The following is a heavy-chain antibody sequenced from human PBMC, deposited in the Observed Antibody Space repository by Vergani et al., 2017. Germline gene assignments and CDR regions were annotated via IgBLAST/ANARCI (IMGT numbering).Heavy chain of an antibody. D-gene: IGHD6-19*01. CDR2: IYPGDSDT. Sequence: EVQLVQSGAAVKKPGESLKISCKGFGYSFTSYWIGWVRQMPGKGLEWMGIIYPGDSDTRYSPSFQGQVTISTDKSISTAYLQWSSLKSSDTAMYYCAERKQWLEAGDAFDIWGQGTMVTVSS. V-gene: IGHV5-51*01. J-gene: IGHJ3*02. CDR3: AERKQWLEAGDAFDI. CDR1: GYSFTSYW.